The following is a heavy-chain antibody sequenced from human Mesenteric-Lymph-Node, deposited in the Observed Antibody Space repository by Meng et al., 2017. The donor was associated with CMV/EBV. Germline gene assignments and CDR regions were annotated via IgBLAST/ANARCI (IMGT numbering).Heavy chain of an antibody. CDR2: INSDGSTT. CDR3: ARDGWTQDVDY. V-gene: IGHV3-74*01. J-gene: IGHJ4*02. Sequence: GESLKISCAASGFTFSNYGMHWVRQAPGKGLVWVSHINSDGSTTNHADSVKGRFTISRDNTKNTLYLQMNSLRVEDTAFYYCARDGWTQDVDYWGQGTLVTVSS. D-gene: IGHD6-19*01. CDR1: GFTFSNYG.